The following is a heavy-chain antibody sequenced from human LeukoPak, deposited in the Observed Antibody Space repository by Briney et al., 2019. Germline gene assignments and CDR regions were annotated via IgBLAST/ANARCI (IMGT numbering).Heavy chain of an antibody. CDR3: ARYYDFWSGYWFFDY. CDR2: TYYRSKLYY. J-gene: IGHJ4*02. Sequence: RSQTLSLTCGISGDSVSSNSAAWHWLRQSPSRGLEWLGRTYYRSKLYYDYAVSVKSRITINPDTSKNQFSLELNSVTPEDTAVYYCARYYDFWSGYWFFDYWGQGTPVTVSS. CDR1: GDSVSSNSAA. D-gene: IGHD3-3*01. V-gene: IGHV6-1*01.